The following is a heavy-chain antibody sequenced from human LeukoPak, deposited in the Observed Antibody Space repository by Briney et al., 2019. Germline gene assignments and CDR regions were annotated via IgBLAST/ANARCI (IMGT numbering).Heavy chain of an antibody. CDR3: TTDQLYCDGDCPYDY. CDR2: IKSKTDGGTT. CDR1: GFTFSNAW. J-gene: IGHJ4*02. V-gene: IGHV3-15*01. D-gene: IGHD2-21*02. Sequence: PGGSLRLSCAASGFTFSNAWMSWVRQAPGKGLEWVGRIKSKTDGGTTDYAAPVKGRFTISRDDSKNTLYLQMNSLKTEDTAVYYCTTDQLYCDGDCPYDYWGQGTLVTVSS.